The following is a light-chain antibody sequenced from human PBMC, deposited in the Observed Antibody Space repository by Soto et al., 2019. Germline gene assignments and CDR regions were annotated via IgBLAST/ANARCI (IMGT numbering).Light chain of an antibody. CDR1: SSDVGGYNL. J-gene: IGLJ1*01. Sequence: QSALTQPPSASGSPGQSVTISCTGTSSDVGGYNLLSWYQQRPGKAPQLIIYEGTKRPSGVSNRFFGSKSGNTASLTISGLQAEDEADYFCSSYAGINTFVFGAGTKLTVL. CDR3: SSYAGINTFV. V-gene: IGLV2-8*01. CDR2: EGT.